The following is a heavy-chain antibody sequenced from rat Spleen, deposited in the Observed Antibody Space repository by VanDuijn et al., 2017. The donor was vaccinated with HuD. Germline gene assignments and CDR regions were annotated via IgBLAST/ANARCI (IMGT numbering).Heavy chain of an antibody. Sequence: EVQLVESGGDLVQPGRSLKLSCAASGFTFSNYDMAWVRQDSTTGLEWVASISPGGGNTYYRDSVKGRFTVSRDNAKSTLYLQMDSLRSEDTATYYCATDRATEGIGDYWGQGVMVTVSS. V-gene: IGHV5S23*01. J-gene: IGHJ2*01. D-gene: IGHD1-11*01. CDR2: ISPGGGNT. CDR3: ATDRATEGIGDY. CDR1: GFTFSNYD.